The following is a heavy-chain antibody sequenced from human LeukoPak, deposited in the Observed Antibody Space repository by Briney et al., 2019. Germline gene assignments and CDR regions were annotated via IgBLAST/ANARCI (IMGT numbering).Heavy chain of an antibody. CDR1: GGSISSGGYY. V-gene: IGHV4-31*03. D-gene: IGHD1-26*01. Sequence: SQTLSLTCTVSGGSISSGGYYWSWIRQDPGTGLEWIGYIYYSGSTYYNPSLKSRVTISVDTSKNQFSLKLSSVTAADTAVYYCARDLVSFSGAFDIWGQGTMVTVSS. CDR2: IYYSGST. CDR3: ARDLVSFSGAFDI. J-gene: IGHJ3*02.